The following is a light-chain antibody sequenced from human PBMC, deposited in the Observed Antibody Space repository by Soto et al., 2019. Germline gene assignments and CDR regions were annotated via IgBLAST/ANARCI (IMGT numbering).Light chain of an antibody. J-gene: IGKJ1*01. CDR2: DAS. CDR3: QQYNDYSAWT. Sequence: AIQLTQSPSSLSASVGDRVTITCRASQGISSALAWYQQKPGKAPKLLIYDASSLESGVPSRFSGTESGTEFTLTISSLRPDDFATYYCQQYNDYSAWTFGQGTKVEIK. V-gene: IGKV1D-13*01. CDR1: QGISSA.